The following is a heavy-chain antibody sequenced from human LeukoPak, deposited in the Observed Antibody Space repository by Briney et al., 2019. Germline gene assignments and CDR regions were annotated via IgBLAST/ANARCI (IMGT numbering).Heavy chain of an antibody. Sequence: GGSLRLSCAASVFTLTGKYMTRGRQAPGKGLEWVSGIYSGGNTYYADSVKGRFTISRDNSKNTPWLYMSSLRTGDTVVYYWARDRACTDWFDIWGQGTLVTVSS. J-gene: IGHJ5*02. CDR2: IYSGGNT. CDR1: VFTLTGKY. V-gene: IGHV3-66*01. CDR3: ARDRACTDWFDI.